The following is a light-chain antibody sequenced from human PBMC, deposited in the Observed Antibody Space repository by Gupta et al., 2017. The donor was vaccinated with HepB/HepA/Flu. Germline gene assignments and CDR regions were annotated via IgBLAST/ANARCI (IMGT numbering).Light chain of an antibody. CDR2: GAS. J-gene: IGKJ4*01. V-gene: IGKV3-15*01. Sequence: EIVITPSPATLSVSTGERATLSCRASQSVSSNLAWYQQKPGQAPSLLIYGASTRATGIPARFIGSGSCTEFTLTISSLQSEDFSVYYCHQYNSWSPVTFGGGTKVEIK. CDR1: QSVSSN. CDR3: HQYNSWSPVT.